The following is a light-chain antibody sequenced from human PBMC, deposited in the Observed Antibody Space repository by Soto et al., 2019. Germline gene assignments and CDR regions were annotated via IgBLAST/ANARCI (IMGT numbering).Light chain of an antibody. CDR2: DVS. J-gene: IGLJ2*01. CDR1: SSDIGYYNS. V-gene: IGLV2-14*01. Sequence: QSVLTQPASVSESPGQSITISCTGTSSDIGYYNSVSWYQQHPGTAPQLMIYDVSYRPSGISSRFSGSKSGNTASLTISGLQPEDEADYFCSSYTTTSTRVFGGGTKLTVL. CDR3: SSYTTTSTRV.